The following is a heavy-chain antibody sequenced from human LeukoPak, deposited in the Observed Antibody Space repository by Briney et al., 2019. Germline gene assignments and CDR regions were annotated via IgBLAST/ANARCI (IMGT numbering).Heavy chain of an antibody. CDR3: SRDRHCIGSTCYGL. V-gene: IGHV3-7*01. D-gene: IGHD2-2*01. CDR2: IKTDGSQI. J-gene: IGHJ4*02. CDR1: GFTFSSYW. Sequence: GGSLRLSCVASGFTFSSYWMTWVRQAPGKGLEWVSNIKTDGSQIYYVDSVKGRFTISRDNAKNSLYLQMNSLRAEDTAVYYCSRDRHCIGSTCYGLWGQGTRVTVSS.